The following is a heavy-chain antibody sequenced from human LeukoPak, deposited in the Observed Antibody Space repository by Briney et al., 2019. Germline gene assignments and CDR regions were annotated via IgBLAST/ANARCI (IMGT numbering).Heavy chain of an antibody. CDR2: ISYDGSNK. D-gene: IGHD3-9*01. J-gene: IGHJ2*01. CDR3: AGSDTTGYSPREWDYWYFDL. Sequence: QSGGSLRLSCAASGFTFSSYAMHWVRQAPGKGLEWVAVISYDGSNKYYADSVKGRFTISRDNSKNTLYLQMNSLRAEDTAVYCCAGSDTTGYSPREWDYWYFDLWGRGTLVTVSS. V-gene: IGHV3-30*04. CDR1: GFTFSSYA.